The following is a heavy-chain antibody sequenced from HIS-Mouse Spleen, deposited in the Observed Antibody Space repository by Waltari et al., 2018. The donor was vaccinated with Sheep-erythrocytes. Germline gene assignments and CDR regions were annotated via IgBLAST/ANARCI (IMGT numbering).Heavy chain of an antibody. D-gene: IGHD3-3*01. CDR1: GYSFTSYW. CDR3: ARVKRYYDFWSGYYPYYFDY. CDR2: IFPGESDT. V-gene: IGHV5-51*03. Sequence: EVQLVQSGAEVKKPGESLKISCKGSGYSFTSYWIGWVRQMPGKGLEWMGIIFPGESDTRYSPSFQGQVTISADKSISTAYLQWSSLKASDTAMYYCARVKRYYDFWSGYYPYYFDYWGQGTLVTVSS. J-gene: IGHJ4*02.